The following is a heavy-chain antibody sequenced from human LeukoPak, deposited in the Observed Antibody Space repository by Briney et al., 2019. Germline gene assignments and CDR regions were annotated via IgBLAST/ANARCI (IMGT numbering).Heavy chain of an antibody. D-gene: IGHD4-11*01. J-gene: IGHJ5*02. Sequence: GGSLRLSCAASGFTFSSYSMNWVRQAPGKGLEWVSSISSSSSYIYYADSVKGRFTISRDNAKNSLYLQMNSLRAEDTAVYYCARDLEDYRNWFDPWREGTVVTVSS. CDR2: ISSSSSYI. CDR3: ARDLEDYRNWFDP. V-gene: IGHV3-21*01. CDR1: GFTFSSYS.